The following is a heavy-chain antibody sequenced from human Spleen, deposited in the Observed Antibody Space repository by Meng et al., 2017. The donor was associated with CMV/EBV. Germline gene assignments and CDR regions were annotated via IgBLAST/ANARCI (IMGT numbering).Heavy chain of an antibody. J-gene: IGHJ3*02. CDR2: ISKVGSNT. V-gene: IGHV3-30*04. Sequence: GGSLRLSCAVSGVTFTDYAMHWVRQAPGKGLEWVAVISKVGSNTYYAGAVKGRFTISRDNFKSTLYLQMNSLRAEDTAVYYCARVGVDFWSGHSPYDIWGQGTVVTVSS. CDR3: ARVGVDFWSGHSPYDI. CDR1: GVTFTDYA. D-gene: IGHD3-3*01.